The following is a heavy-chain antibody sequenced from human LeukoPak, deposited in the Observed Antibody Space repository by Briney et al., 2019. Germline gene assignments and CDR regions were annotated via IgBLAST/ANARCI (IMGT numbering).Heavy chain of an antibody. CDR2: ISSSGYYI. V-gene: IGHV3-21*01. Sequence: GGSLRLSCAASGFTFSSYTVNWVRQAPGKGLEWVSSISSSGYYIYYADSVKGRFTISRDNAKNSLYLQMNSLRAEDTAVYYCARKGNAFDFWGQGTMVTVSS. CDR1: GFTFSSYT. CDR3: ARKGNAFDF. J-gene: IGHJ3*01. D-gene: IGHD3-10*01.